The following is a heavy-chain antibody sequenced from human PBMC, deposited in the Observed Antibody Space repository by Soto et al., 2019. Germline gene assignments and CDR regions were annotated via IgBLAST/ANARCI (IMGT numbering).Heavy chain of an antibody. J-gene: IGHJ4*02. D-gene: IGHD3-16*01. CDR1: GYTFTSYG. Sequence: QVQLVQSGAEVKKPGASVKVSCKASGYTFTSYGISWVRQAPGQGLEWMGWINPYNGNTNYAQKLKGRVTMTTDTSTNTAYMGLRSLRSDDTAVYYCARDWFGIDYWGQGTLVTVSS. CDR2: INPYNGNT. V-gene: IGHV1-18*01. CDR3: ARDWFGIDY.